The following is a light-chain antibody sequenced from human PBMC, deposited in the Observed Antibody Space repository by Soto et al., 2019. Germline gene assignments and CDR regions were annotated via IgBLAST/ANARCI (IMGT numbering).Light chain of an antibody. CDR3: SSYTSRSKPV. Sequence: QSVLTQPASVSGSPGQSITISCTGTSSDVGGYNYVSWYQQHPGKAPKLMIYDVSNRPSGVSNRFSGSKSGNTASLTISGLQAEHEADYYCSSYTSRSKPVFGGGTKLPVL. V-gene: IGLV2-14*01. J-gene: IGLJ3*02. CDR2: DVS. CDR1: SSDVGGYNY.